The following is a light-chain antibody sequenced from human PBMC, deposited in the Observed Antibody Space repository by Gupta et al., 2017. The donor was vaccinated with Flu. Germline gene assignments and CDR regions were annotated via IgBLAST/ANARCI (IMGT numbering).Light chain of an antibody. J-gene: IGLJ2*01. Sequence: QTVRITCQGASIRNSDASWYQQKPAQAPVLIIYDNNIRPAGIPDRVSGSSSGNTASFTITGAQAEDEADYYCNSRESTDNNQVVFGGGTKLTVL. CDR2: DNN. V-gene: IGLV3-19*01. CDR3: NSRESTDNNQVV. CDR1: SIRNSD.